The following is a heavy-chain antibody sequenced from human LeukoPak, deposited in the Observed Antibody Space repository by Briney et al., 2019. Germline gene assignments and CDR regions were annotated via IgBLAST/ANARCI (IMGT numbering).Heavy chain of an antibody. J-gene: IGHJ4*02. CDR2: INPSGGST. D-gene: IGHD1-14*01. CDR3: ARDRTNRYSGMDY. CDR1: GDTFTSYY. Sequence: GASVKASCKASGDTFTSYYMHWVRQAPGQGLEWMGIINPSGGSTSYAQKFQGRVTTTRDTQTSTVYMELSSLRSEDTAVYYSARDRTNRYSGMDYWGQGTLVTVSS. V-gene: IGHV1-46*01.